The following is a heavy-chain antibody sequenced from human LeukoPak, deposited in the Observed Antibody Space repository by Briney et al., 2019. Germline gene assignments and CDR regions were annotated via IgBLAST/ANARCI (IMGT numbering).Heavy chain of an antibody. D-gene: IGHD3-9*01. V-gene: IGHV3-30*04. J-gene: IGHJ3*02. CDR3: AREGLRYFDWLLYMSHDAFDI. Sequence: PGRSLRLSCAASGFTFSSYAVHWVRQAPGKGLEWVAVISYDGSNKYYADSVKGRFTISRDNSKNTLYLQMNSLRAEDTAVYYCAREGLRYFDWLLYMSHDAFDIWGQGTMVTVSS. CDR2: ISYDGSNK. CDR1: GFTFSSYA.